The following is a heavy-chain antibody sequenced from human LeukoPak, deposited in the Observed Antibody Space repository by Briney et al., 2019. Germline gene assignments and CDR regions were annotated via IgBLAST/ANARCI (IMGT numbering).Heavy chain of an antibody. CDR3: AREIYCSGGSCSLDAFDI. CDR1: GFTFSSYW. CDR2: ISFHGTDS. J-gene: IGHJ3*02. D-gene: IGHD2-15*01. V-gene: IGHV3-30*03. Sequence: PGGSLRLSCAASGFTFSSYWMSWVRQAPGKGLEWVAVISFHGTDSFYADSVKGRFTISRDNSKNTLYLQMSSLRADDTAVYYCAREIYCSGGSCSLDAFDIWGQGTMVTVSS.